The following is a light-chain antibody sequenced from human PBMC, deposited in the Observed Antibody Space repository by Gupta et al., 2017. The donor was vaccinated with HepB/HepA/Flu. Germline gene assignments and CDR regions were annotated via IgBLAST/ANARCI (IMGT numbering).Light chain of an antibody. Sequence: SYDLSQPPSVSVSPGQTVSISCSGDKLEDKYVSWYQQRPGQSPVLVIFKDIKRPSDIPERFSGSNSGNTATLTSSGAQDLDEADYVCQEWDGSAAVFGAGTKVTVL. CDR3: QEWDGSAAV. CDR2: KDI. CDR1: KLEDKY. J-gene: IGLJ1*01. V-gene: IGLV3-1*01.